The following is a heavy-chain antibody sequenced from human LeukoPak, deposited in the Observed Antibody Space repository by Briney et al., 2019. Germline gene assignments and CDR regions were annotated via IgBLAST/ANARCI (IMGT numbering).Heavy chain of an antibody. V-gene: IGHV3-23*01. D-gene: IGHD3-9*01. CDR2: ISGSGGRT. J-gene: IGHJ4*02. CDR3: AKDGGYYDILTGYYQKGPFDY. Sequence: GGSLRLSCTASGFTFSSYGMSWVRQAPGKGLECVSTISGSGGRTYYADSVKGRFTISRDNSKNTLYLQMNSLRAEDTAVYYCAKDGGYYDILTGYYQKGPFDYWGQGTLVTVSS. CDR1: GFTFSSYG.